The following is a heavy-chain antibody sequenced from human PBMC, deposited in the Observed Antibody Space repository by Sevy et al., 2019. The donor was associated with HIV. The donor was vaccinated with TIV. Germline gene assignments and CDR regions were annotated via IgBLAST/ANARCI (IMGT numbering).Heavy chain of an antibody. CDR1: GFTFTSNA. CDR2: ISGSGGYT. CDR3: AKCGYAYEYYFDY. Sequence: GGSLRLSCAASGFTFTSNAMSWVRQAPGKGLEWVSVISGSGGYTYYGDSVKGRFTISRDNSKNTLYLEMHSLRAEDTAVYYCAKCGYAYEYYFDYWGQGTLVTVSS. V-gene: IGHV3-23*01. D-gene: IGHD5-12*01. J-gene: IGHJ4*02.